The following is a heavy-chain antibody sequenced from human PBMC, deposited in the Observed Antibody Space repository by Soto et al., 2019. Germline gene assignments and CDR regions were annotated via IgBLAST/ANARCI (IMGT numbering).Heavy chain of an antibody. CDR1: GYTFTDYY. D-gene: IGHD3-22*01. V-gene: IGHV1-46*01. CDR3: AKGDSSGYYSSFDY. Sequence: QVQLVQSGAEVKKPGASARISCQASGYTFTDYYMHWVRQAPGQGLEWMGIINPSGGTTTYAQKFHGRVTMTPDTSTSTVYMELSSLRSDDTAIYYCAKGDSSGYYSSFDYWGQGSLVTVSS. J-gene: IGHJ4*02. CDR2: INPSGGTT.